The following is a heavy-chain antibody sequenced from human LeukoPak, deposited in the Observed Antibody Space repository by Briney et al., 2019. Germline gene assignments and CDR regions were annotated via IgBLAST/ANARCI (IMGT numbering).Heavy chain of an antibody. CDR2: IYYSGST. D-gene: IGHD2-2*01. CDR1: GGSISSYY. CDR3: ARGHPAAHRAFDI. Sequence: SETLSLTCTVSGGSISSYYWSWIRQPPGKGLEWIGYIYYSGSTNYNPSLKSRLTISVDTSKNQFSLKLSSVTAADTAVYYCARGHPAAHRAFDIWGQGTMVTVSS. J-gene: IGHJ3*02. V-gene: IGHV4-59*01.